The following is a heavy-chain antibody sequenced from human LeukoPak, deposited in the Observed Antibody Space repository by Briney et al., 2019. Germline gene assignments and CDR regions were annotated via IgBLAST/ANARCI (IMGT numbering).Heavy chain of an antibody. Sequence: SVKVSCKASGGTFISYAISWVRQAPGQGLEWMGGIIPIFGTANYAQKFQGRVTITADESTSTAYMELSSLRSEDTAVYYCARESSPHYYYYGMDVWGQGTTVTVSS. CDR3: ARESSPHYYYYGMDV. CDR1: GGTFISYA. J-gene: IGHJ6*02. V-gene: IGHV1-69*13. CDR2: IIPIFGTA. D-gene: IGHD2-15*01.